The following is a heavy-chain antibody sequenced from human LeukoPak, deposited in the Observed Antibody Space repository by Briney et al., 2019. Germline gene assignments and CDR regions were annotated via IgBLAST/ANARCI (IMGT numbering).Heavy chain of an antibody. CDR1: GFTFNSLS. D-gene: IGHD5-18*01. J-gene: IGHJ4*02. Sequence: GGSLRLSCLASGFTFNSLSMNWVRQVPGEGLEWVSHITGTGRRTQYSDSVKGRFSISRYNAKNSLFLQMDSLRVEDTGIYYCATDGDGHGGYALHYWGQGILVAVSS. CDR2: ITGTGRRT. CDR3: ATDGDGHGGYALHY. V-gene: IGHV3-48*01.